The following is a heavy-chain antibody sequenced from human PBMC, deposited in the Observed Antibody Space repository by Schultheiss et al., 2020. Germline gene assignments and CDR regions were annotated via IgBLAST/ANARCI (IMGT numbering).Heavy chain of an antibody. V-gene: IGHV4-59*08. CDR1: GGSFSGYY. CDR3: ASRSYYDSSGDTDDY. D-gene: IGHD3-22*01. Sequence: SQTLSLTCAVYGGSFSGYYWSWIRQPPGKGLEWIGYIYYSGSTNYNPSLKSRVTISVDTSKNQFSLKLSSVTAADTAVYYCASRSYYDSSGDTDDYWGQGTLVTVSS. J-gene: IGHJ4*02. CDR2: IYYSGST.